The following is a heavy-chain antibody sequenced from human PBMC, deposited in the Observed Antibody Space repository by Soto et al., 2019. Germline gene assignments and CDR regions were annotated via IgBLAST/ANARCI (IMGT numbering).Heavy chain of an antibody. J-gene: IGHJ3*02. CDR2: IRKDGSVV. CDR3: ARDVRPADCDLFFDAFNI. Sequence: EVQLVESGGDLVQPGGSLRLSCAASGFSFSTSWMTWVRQAPGRGLEWVANIRKDGSVVHYVDSVKGRFTSARDNAKHSLYLQTSRLRGEDTTVYFCARDVRPADCDLFFDAFNIWGQGTVVTVSS. D-gene: IGHD2-21*02. V-gene: IGHV3-7*01. CDR1: GFSFSTSW.